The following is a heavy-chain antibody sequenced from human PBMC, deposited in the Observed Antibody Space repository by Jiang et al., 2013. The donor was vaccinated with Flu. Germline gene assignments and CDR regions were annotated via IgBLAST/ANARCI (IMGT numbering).Heavy chain of an antibody. D-gene: IGHD3-16*02. CDR2: TYYRSKWYN. CDR1: GDSVSSNSAA. V-gene: IGHV6-1*01. CDR3: ARLVGDYDYVWGSYHGYYGMDV. J-gene: IGHJ6*02. Sequence: QTLSLTCAISGDSVSSNSAAWNWIRQSPSRGLEWLGRTYYRSKWYNDYAVSVKSRITINPDTSKNQFSLQLNSVTPEDTAVYYCARLVGDYDYVWGSYHGYYGMDVWGQGTTVTVSS.